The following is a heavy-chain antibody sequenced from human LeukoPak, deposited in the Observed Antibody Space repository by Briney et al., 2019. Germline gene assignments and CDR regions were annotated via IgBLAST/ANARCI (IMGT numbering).Heavy chain of an antibody. CDR3: AKGGISTIVRGVIGYMDV. Sequence: PGRSLRLSCAASGFSVSSNYLTWVRQAPGKGLECVSVIYSDSNTYYADSVKGRFTISRDNSKNTLYLQMSSLRAEDTAVYYCAKGGISTIVRGVIGYMDVWGKGTTVTISS. CDR1: GFSVSSNY. J-gene: IGHJ6*03. D-gene: IGHD3-10*01. CDR2: IYSDSNT. V-gene: IGHV3-66*01.